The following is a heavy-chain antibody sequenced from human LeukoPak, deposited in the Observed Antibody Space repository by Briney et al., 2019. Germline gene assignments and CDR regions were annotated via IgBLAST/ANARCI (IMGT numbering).Heavy chain of an antibody. CDR1: GYTFTGYY. J-gene: IGHJ5*02. CDR2: INPNSGGT. Sequence: ASVKVSCKVSGYTFTGYYMHWVRQAPGQGLEWMGRINPNSGGTNYAQKFQDRVTMTRDTSISTAYMELSRLRSDDTAVYYCARVGVYDSSGYYYHWGQGTLVTVSS. D-gene: IGHD3-22*01. V-gene: IGHV1-2*06. CDR3: ARVGVYDSSGYYYH.